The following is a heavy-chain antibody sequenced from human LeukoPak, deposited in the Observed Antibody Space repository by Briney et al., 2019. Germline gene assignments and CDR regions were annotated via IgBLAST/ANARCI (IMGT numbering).Heavy chain of an antibody. CDR3: AREGLRFLEWASDAFDI. D-gene: IGHD3-3*01. CDR2: IYYSGST. J-gene: IGHJ3*02. V-gene: IGHV4-59*01. Sequence: PSETLSLTCTVSGGSISSYYGSWIRQPPGKGLEWIGYIYYSGSTNYNPSLKSRVTISVDTSKNQFSLKLSSVTAADTAVYYCAREGLRFLEWASDAFDIWGQGTMVTVSS. CDR1: GGSISSYY.